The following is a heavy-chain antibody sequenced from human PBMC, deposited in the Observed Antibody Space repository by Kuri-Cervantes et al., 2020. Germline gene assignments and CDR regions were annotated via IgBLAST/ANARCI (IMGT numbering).Heavy chain of an antibody. V-gene: IGHV3-30*02. CDR1: GFTFSSYW. J-gene: IGHJ4*02. CDR2: IRYDGSNK. Sequence: GGSLRLSCAASGFTFSSYWMSWVRQAPGKGLEWVAFIRYDGSNKYYADSVKGRFTISRDNSKNTLYLQVNSLRAADTAVYYCARDRAGYNPRFFDNWGQGTLVTVSS. CDR3: ARDRAGYNPRFFDN. D-gene: IGHD5-24*01.